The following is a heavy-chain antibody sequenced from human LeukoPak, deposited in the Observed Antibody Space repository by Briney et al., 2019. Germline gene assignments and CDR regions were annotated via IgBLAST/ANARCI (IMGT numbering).Heavy chain of an antibody. CDR3: ARDPCSSFSCPLRS. V-gene: IGHV4-34*01. Sequence: PSETLSLTCAVSGGSLSGHYCNWIRQPPGKGLEWIGEINHSGTTNYDPSLRGRVAISVDTSNNQCSLRLTSVTAADTAVYYCARDPCSSFSCPLRSWGQGTQVTVSS. D-gene: IGHD6-6*01. CDR1: GGSLSGHY. J-gene: IGHJ5*02. CDR2: INHSGTT.